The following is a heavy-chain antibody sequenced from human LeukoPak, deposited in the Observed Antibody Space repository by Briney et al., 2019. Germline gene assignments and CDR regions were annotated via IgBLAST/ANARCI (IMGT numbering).Heavy chain of an antibody. CDR1: GGSFSGYY. CDR2: INHSGST. CDR3: ATPIAAAENYYYYMDV. J-gene: IGHJ6*03. V-gene: IGHV4-34*01. Sequence: SETLSLTCAAYGGSFSGYYWSWIRQPPGKGLEWIGEINHSGSTNYNPSLKSRVTISVDTSKDQFSLKLSSVTAADTAVYYCATPIAAAENYYYYMDVWGKGTTVTVSS. D-gene: IGHD6-13*01.